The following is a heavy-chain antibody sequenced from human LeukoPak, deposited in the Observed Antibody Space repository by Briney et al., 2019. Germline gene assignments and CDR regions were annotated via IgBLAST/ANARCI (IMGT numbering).Heavy chain of an antibody. V-gene: IGHV4-39*07. CDR1: GGSISSSSYY. Sequence: SETLSLTCTVSGGSISSSSYYWGWIRQPPGKGLEWIGSIYYSGSTYYNPSLKSRVTISVDTSKNQFSLKLSSVTAADTAVYYCARARDIVTTTFDYWGQGTLVTVSS. D-gene: IGHD5-12*01. CDR2: IYYSGST. J-gene: IGHJ4*02. CDR3: ARARDIVTTTFDY.